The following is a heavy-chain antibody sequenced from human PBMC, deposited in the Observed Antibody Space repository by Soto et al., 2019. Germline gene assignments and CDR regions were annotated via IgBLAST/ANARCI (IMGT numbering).Heavy chain of an antibody. Sequence: SQTLSLTCAISGDSVSSNTASWNWNRQSPSRGLEWLGRTYFRSKWYNDYAVSVKSRIIINPDTSNNQFSLQLNSVTPEDTAVYFCAKGDNLGPKTGYAFDTWDQGIMVTVSS. J-gene: IGHJ4*02. CDR1: GDSVSSNTAS. CDR3: AKGDNLGPKTGYAFDT. D-gene: IGHD5-12*01. V-gene: IGHV6-1*01. CDR2: TYFRSKWYN.